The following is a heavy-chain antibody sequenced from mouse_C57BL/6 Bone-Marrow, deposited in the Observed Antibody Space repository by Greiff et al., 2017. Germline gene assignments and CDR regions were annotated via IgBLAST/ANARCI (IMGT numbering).Heavy chain of an antibody. D-gene: IGHD2-3*01. CDR3: ARTAHDGYYGDYFDY. J-gene: IGHJ2*01. CDR2: IYPGGGYT. V-gene: IGHV1-63*01. CDR1: GYTFTNYW. Sequence: QVQLQQSGAELVRPGTSVKMSCKASGYTFTNYWIGWAKQRPGHGLEWIGDIYPGGGYTNYNEKFKGKATLTADKSSSTAYMQFSSLTSEDSAIYYCARTAHDGYYGDYFDYWGQGTTLTVSS.